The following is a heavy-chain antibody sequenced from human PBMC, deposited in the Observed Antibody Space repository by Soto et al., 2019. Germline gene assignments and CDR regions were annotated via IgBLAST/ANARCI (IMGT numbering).Heavy chain of an antibody. CDR3: AREGIKQQLFKW. D-gene: IGHD6-13*01. V-gene: IGHV4-34*01. CDR1: GGSFSGYY. CDR2: INHSGST. J-gene: IGHJ4*02. Sequence: SETLSLSCAVYGGSFSGYYWSWIRQPPGKGLEWIGEINHSGSTNYNPSLKSRVTISVDTSKNQFSLKLSSVTAADTAVYYCAREGIKQQLFKWWGQGTLVTVSS.